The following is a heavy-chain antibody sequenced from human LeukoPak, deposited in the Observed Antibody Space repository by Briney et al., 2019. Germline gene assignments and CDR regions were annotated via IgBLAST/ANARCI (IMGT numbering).Heavy chain of an antibody. D-gene: IGHD3-22*01. Sequence: SETLSLTCTVSGGSISSSSYYWGWIRQPPWKGLEWIGSIYYSGSTYYNPSLKSRVTISVDTSKNQFSLKLSSGTAADTAVYYFARLKSSGYYLYLSFDYWGQGTLVTVSS. J-gene: IGHJ4*02. CDR1: GGSISSSSYY. CDR2: IYYSGST. CDR3: ARLKSSGYYLYLSFDY. V-gene: IGHV4-39*01.